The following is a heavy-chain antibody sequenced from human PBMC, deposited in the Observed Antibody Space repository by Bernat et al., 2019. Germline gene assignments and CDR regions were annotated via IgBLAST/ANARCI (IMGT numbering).Heavy chain of an antibody. CDR2: ISYDGSNK. CDR1: GFTFSSYA. V-gene: IGHV3-30-3*01. D-gene: IGHD4-17*01. Sequence: QVQLVESGGGVVQPGSSLRLSCAASGFTFSSYAMHWVRQAPGKGLEWVAVISYDGSNKYYADSVKGRFTISRDNSKNTLYLQMNSLRAEDTAVYYCARGIDYGVRYYYYGMDVWGQGTTVTVSS. J-gene: IGHJ6*02. CDR3: ARGIDYGVRYYYYGMDV.